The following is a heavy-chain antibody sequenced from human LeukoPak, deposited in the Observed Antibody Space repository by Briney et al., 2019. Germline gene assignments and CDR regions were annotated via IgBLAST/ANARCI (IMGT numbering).Heavy chain of an antibody. CDR3: ARGTDYYGSGTYSYFDY. Sequence: PGRSLRLSCAASGFTFSSYTMHWVRQAPGKGLEWVAVISYDGTNEYYADSVKGRFTISRDNSKNTLYLQMNSLRPEDTAVYSCARGTDYYGSGTYSYFDYWGQGTLVTVSS. J-gene: IGHJ4*02. CDR2: ISYDGTNE. D-gene: IGHD3-10*01. CDR1: GFTFSSYT. V-gene: IGHV3-30-3*01.